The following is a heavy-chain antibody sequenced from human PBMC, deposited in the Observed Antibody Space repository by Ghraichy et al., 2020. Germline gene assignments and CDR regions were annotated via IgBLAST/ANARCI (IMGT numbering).Heavy chain of an antibody. CDR1: GYTFSSYG. CDR2: ISAHNDNT. Sequence: ASVKVSCKASGYTFSSYGISWVRQAPGQGLEWMGWISAHNDNTNYALKLQGRVTMTTDTSTNTAYMELRSLRSDDTAVYYCARGDPTTNDFDYWGQGTLVTVSS. V-gene: IGHV1-18*01. CDR3: ARGDPTTNDFDY. J-gene: IGHJ4*02. D-gene: IGHD1-1*01.